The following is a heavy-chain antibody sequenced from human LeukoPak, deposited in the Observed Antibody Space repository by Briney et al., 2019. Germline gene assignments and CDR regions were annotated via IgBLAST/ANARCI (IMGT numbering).Heavy chain of an antibody. J-gene: IGHJ4*02. Sequence: GRSLRLSCAASGFTFDDYAMHWVRQAPGKGLEWVSGISWNSGSIGYADSVKGRFTISRDNAKNSLYLQMNSLRAEDTAVYYCARGRITIFGVAAIWGQGTLVTVSS. CDR3: ARGRITIFGVAAI. CDR2: ISWNSGSI. V-gene: IGHV3-9*01. D-gene: IGHD3-3*01. CDR1: GFTFDDYA.